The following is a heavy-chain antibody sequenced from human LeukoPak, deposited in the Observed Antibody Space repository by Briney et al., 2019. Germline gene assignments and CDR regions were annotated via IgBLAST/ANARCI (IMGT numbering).Heavy chain of an antibody. V-gene: IGHV4-61*02. CDR2: IYTSGST. CDR1: GGSISSGSYY. Sequence: SQTLSLTCTVSGGSISSGSYYWSWIRQPAGKGLEGIGRIYTSGSTNYNPSLKSRVTISVDTSKNQFSLKLSSVTAADTAVYYCAREVPPENYDFWSGTPADAFYIWGQATMVTVSS. D-gene: IGHD3-3*01. CDR3: AREVPPENYDFWSGTPADAFYI. J-gene: IGHJ3*02.